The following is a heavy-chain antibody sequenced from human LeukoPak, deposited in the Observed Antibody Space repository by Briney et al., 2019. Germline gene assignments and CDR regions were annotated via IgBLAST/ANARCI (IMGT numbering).Heavy chain of an antibody. CDR1: GGSFSGYY. CDR2: INHSGST. Sequence: SETLSLTCAVYGGSFSGYYWSWIRQPPGKGLEWIGEINHSGSTNYNPSLKSRVTISVDTSKNQFSLKLSSVTAADTAVYYCARVRAAAAGNRNWFDPWGQGTLVTASS. J-gene: IGHJ5*02. CDR3: ARVRAAAAGNRNWFDP. V-gene: IGHV4-34*01. D-gene: IGHD6-13*01.